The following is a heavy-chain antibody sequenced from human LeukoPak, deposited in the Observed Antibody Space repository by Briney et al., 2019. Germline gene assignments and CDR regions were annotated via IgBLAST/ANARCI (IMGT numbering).Heavy chain of an antibody. V-gene: IGHV4-59*01. CDR3: ARVRTLLNAFDI. CDR1: GGSISSYY. D-gene: IGHD1-1*01. Sequence: SETLSLTCTVSGGSISSYYWSWIRQPPGKGLEWIGYIYYSGSTNYNPSLKSRVTISVDTSKNQFSLKLSSVTAADTAVYYCARVRTLLNAFDIWGQGTMVTVSS. J-gene: IGHJ3*02. CDR2: IYYSGST.